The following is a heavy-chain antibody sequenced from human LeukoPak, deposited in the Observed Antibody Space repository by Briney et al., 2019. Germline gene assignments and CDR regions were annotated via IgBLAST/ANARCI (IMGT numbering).Heavy chain of an antibody. CDR3: ARNDSGLGDVNWFDP. V-gene: IGHV4-59*01. Sequence: PSETLSLTCTVSGASITNYYWNWIRQPPGKGLEWIGFIYKTGSTNYNPSLRSRVSISLDTSKSQFSLKLNSVTAADTAVYYCARNDSGLGDVNWFDPWSQGTLVTVSS. CDR2: IYKTGST. J-gene: IGHJ5*02. CDR1: GASITNYY. D-gene: IGHD3-22*01.